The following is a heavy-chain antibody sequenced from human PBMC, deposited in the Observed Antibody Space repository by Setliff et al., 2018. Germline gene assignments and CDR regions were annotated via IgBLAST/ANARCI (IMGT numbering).Heavy chain of an antibody. D-gene: IGHD3-22*01. Sequence: ASVKVSCRASGYTFTNHYMHWVRQAPGQGLEWMGMINPGGGSTTYAQKFQSRVTMTRDTSTSTVYMQLSSLRTEDTAVYYCARGYYDSYARYYVVGDYWGQGTPVTVPQ. CDR3: ARGYYDSYARYYVVGDY. J-gene: IGHJ4*02. CDR2: INPGGGST. V-gene: IGHV1-46*01. CDR1: GYTFTNHY.